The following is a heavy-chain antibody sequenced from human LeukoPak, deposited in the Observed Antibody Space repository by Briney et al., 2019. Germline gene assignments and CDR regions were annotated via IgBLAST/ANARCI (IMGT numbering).Heavy chain of an antibody. CDR3: AKGMSSYLATWYFDL. Sequence: GGSLRLSCAASGFTFSSYAMSWVRQAPGKGLEWVSAISGSGGSTYYADSVKGRFTISRDNSKNTLYLQMNSLRAEDTAVYYCAKGMSSYLATWYFDLWGRGTLVTVSS. CDR1: GFTFSSYA. CDR2: ISGSGGST. D-gene: IGHD3-10*01. V-gene: IGHV3-23*01. J-gene: IGHJ2*01.